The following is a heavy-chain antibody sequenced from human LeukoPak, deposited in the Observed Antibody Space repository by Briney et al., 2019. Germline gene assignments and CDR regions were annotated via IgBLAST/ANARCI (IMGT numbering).Heavy chain of an antibody. CDR1: GDSISSHY. Sequence: SETLSLTCTVSGDSISSHYWSWFRQPPGKGLEWPGYISYSGWTNYNPSLMSRLIISVDTSKNQFSLKLSSVTAADTAVYYCARGGVYNYGPIDYYGQGTLVTVSS. CDR3: ARGGVYNYGPIDY. V-gene: IGHV4-59*11. D-gene: IGHD5-18*01. CDR2: ISYSGWT. J-gene: IGHJ4*02.